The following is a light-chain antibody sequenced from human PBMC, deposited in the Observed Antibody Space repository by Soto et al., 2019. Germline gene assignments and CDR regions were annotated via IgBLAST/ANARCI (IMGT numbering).Light chain of an antibody. V-gene: IGLV1-44*01. J-gene: IGLJ3*02. CDR3: AAWDDSLNGPNWV. Sequence: QAVVTQPPSASGTPGQRVTISCSGSSSNIGSKTVNWYQQLPGTAPKLLIYSNNQRPSGVPDRFSGSKSGTSASLAISGLQSEDEADYYCAAWDDSLNGPNWVFGGGTKLTVL. CDR1: SSNIGSKT. CDR2: SNN.